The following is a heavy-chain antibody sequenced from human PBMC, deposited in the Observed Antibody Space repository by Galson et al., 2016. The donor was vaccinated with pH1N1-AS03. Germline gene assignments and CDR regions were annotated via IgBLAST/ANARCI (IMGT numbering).Heavy chain of an antibody. Sequence: SLRLSCAASGFTFSDYYMSWIRQAPGKGLEWVSCITSSGSTGTTIYYADSVKGRFTISRDNSKNTLYLQVNSLRAEDTAVYYCAREKINVGADYYGMDVWGQGTTVTVSS. CDR1: GFTFSDYY. V-gene: IGHV3-11*04. CDR3: AREKINVGADYYGMDV. CDR2: ITSSGSTGTTI. J-gene: IGHJ6*02. D-gene: IGHD1-26*01.